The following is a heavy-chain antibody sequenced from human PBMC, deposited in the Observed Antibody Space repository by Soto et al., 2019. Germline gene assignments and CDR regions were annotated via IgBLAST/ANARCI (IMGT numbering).Heavy chain of an antibody. CDR2: ISYDGSNK. CDR3: AKELGRYCSGGGCYYFDY. Sequence: QVQLVESGGGVVQPGXSLRLSCAASGFTFSTYGMHWVRQAPGKGLEWVAVISYDGSNKYCADSVKGRFTISRDNSKNTLFLQMNSVTAEDTAVYYCAKELGRYCSGGGCYYFDYWGQGTLVTVSS. J-gene: IGHJ4*02. CDR1: GFTFSTYG. D-gene: IGHD2-15*01. V-gene: IGHV3-30*18.